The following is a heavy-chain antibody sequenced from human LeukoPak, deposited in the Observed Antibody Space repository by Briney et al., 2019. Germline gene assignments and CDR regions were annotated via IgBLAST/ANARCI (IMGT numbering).Heavy chain of an antibody. V-gene: IGHV3-23*01. CDR3: ARLGHFWSGYDNY. CDR2: IIYCRGST. Sequence: PGGTLRLSCAASGFTFRSYAMSWVPQAAGKGLEWVSAIIYCRGSTYYAPYLKGRFTISIDNSKNTLYLQMNCLTAEDTAVYYCARLGHFWSGYDNYWCQETLVTASS. J-gene: IGHJ4*02. D-gene: IGHD3-3*02. CDR1: GFTFRSYA.